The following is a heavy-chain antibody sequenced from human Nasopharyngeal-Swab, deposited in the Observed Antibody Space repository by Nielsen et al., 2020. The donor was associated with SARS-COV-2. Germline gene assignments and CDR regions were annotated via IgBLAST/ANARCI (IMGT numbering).Heavy chain of an antibody. Sequence: WVRQAPGQRLEWMGWINPGNGNTKYSQEFQGRVTITRDTPASTAYMELSSLGSEDTAIYYCARDLGGYYYYMDVWGKGTTVTVSS. CDR2: INPGNGNT. CDR3: ARDLGGYYYYMDV. D-gene: IGHD3-16*01. J-gene: IGHJ6*03. V-gene: IGHV1-3*01.